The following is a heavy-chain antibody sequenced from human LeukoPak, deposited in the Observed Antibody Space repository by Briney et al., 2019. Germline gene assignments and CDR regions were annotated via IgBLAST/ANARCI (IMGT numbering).Heavy chain of an antibody. Sequence: QPGGSLRLSCAASGFTVSSHSMNWVRQAPGKGLEWVSYISSSSSYIYYADSMKGRFAISRENAKNSLYLQMNSLRAEDSAIYYCARDPRLEISGMVSDMLDYWGRGNLVTVSS. D-gene: IGHD3-3*01. J-gene: IGHJ4*02. CDR2: ISSSSSYI. CDR1: GFTVSSHS. CDR3: ARDPRLEISGMVSDMLDY. V-gene: IGHV3-21*01.